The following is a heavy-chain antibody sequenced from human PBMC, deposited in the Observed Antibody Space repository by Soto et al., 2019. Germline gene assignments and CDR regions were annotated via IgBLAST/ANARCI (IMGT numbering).Heavy chain of an antibody. CDR2: ISPDGSRA. Sequence: EVQLVESGGALVQPVGSLRLSCAVSGFTFSSYWMHWVRQTPGEGLLWVARISPDGSRASYADSVKGRFIISRDNATNTLHLQMNSLRADDTAVYYCARVGQGRYYFDSWGQGTLLTVSS. CDR1: GFTFSSYW. V-gene: IGHV3-74*01. CDR3: ARVGQGRYYFDS. J-gene: IGHJ4*02.